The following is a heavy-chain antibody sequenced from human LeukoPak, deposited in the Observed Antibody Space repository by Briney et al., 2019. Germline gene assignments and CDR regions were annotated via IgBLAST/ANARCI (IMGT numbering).Heavy chain of an antibody. Sequence: GGSLRLSXAASGFTFSSYWMSWVRQAPGKGLEWVANIKQDGSEKYYVDSVKGRFTISRDNAKSSLYLQMNSLRAEDTAVYYCAREGKDYGDYVHYWGQGTLVTVSS. CDR3: AREGKDYGDYVHY. CDR2: IKQDGSEK. D-gene: IGHD4-17*01. CDR1: GFTFSSYW. V-gene: IGHV3-7*01. J-gene: IGHJ4*02.